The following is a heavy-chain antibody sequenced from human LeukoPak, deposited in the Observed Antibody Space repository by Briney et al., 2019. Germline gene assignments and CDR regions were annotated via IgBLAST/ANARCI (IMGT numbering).Heavy chain of an antibody. CDR1: GGSISSYY. J-gene: IGHJ3*02. V-gene: IGHV4-4*07. CDR2: IYTSGST. Sequence: PSETLSLTCTVSGGSISSYYWSWIRQPARKGLEWIGRIYTSGSTNYNPSLKSRGTMSVDTSKNQFSLKLSSVTAADTAVYYCAREFETYYYDSRDDAFDIWGQGTMVTVSS. CDR3: AREFETYYYDSRDDAFDI. D-gene: IGHD3-22*01.